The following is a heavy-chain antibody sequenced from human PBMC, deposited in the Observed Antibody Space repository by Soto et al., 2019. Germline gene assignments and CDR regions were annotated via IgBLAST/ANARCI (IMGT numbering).Heavy chain of an antibody. CDR3: ARDVRSSSWYDAFDI. CDR2: IYTSGST. V-gene: IGHV4-4*07. Sequence: SETLSLTCTVSGGSVSSYYWSWIRQPAGKGLEWIGRIYTSGSTNYNPSLKSRVTMSVDTSKNQFSLKLSSVTAADTAVYYCARDVRSSSWYDAFDIWGQGTMVTVSS. D-gene: IGHD6-13*01. J-gene: IGHJ3*02. CDR1: GGSVSSYY.